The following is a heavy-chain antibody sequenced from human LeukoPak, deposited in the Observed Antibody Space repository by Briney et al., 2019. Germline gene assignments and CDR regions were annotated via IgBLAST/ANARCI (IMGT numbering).Heavy chain of an antibody. Sequence: GGSLRLSCAASGFTFNTYWMSWLRQAPGKGPEWLANIKEDGTNKYYVDSVEGRFTISKDNAKNLLFLEMNSLRVEDTALYYCARDDYGSRYWGQGALVTVSS. V-gene: IGHV3-7*01. CDR1: GFTFNTYW. J-gene: IGHJ4*02. CDR3: ARDDYGSRY. D-gene: IGHD3-10*01. CDR2: IKEDGTNK.